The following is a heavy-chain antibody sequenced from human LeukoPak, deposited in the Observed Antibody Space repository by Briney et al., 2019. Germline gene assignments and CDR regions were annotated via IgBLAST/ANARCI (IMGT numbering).Heavy chain of an antibody. CDR3: AREEVGAALRY. CDR2: ISYDGSNK. Sequence: GRSLRLSCAASGFTFSSYAMHWVRQAPGKGLEWVAVISYDGSNKYYADSVKGRFTISRDNSKNTLYLQMNSLRAEDTAVYYCAREEVGAALRYWGQGTLVTVSS. J-gene: IGHJ4*02. D-gene: IGHD1-26*01. CDR1: GFTFSSYA. V-gene: IGHV3-30-3*01.